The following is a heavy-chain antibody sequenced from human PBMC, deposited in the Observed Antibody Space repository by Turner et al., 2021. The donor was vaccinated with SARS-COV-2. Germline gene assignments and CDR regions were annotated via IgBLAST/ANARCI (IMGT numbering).Heavy chain of an antibody. CDR3: VRGGTVVGTPNIVFES. CDR1: GFTFNYYW. D-gene: IGHD2-2*01. Sequence: EVQLVESGGGLVQPGGSLRLSCVASGFTFNYYWMHWVRQAPGKGLMLVSYMNADGSRTSYADSVKGRFTISRDNAKNTLYLQMNSLRVDDTAMYYCVRGGTVVGTPNIVFESWGHGTLVTVSS. V-gene: IGHV3-74*01. CDR2: MNADGSRT. J-gene: IGHJ5*01.